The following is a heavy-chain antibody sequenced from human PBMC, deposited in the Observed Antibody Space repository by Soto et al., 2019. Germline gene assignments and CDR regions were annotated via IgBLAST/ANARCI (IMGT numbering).Heavy chain of an antibody. V-gene: IGHV4-34*01. CDR2: INHSGST. J-gene: IGHJ3*02. D-gene: IGHD3-10*01. CDR1: GGSFSGYY. Sequence: QVQLQQWGAGLLKPSETLSLTCAVYGGSFSGYYWSWIRQPPGKGLEWIGEINHSGSTNYNPSLKSRVTISVDTSKNQFSLKLSSVTAADTAVYYCARDRPLLLWFGELYDDAFDIWGQGTMVTVSS. CDR3: ARDRPLLLWFGELYDDAFDI.